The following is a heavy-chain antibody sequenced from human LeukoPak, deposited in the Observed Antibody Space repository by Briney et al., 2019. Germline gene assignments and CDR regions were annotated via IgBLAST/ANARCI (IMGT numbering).Heavy chain of an antibody. Sequence: GGSLRLSCAASGFTFNRFWMHWVRQAPGKGLVWVSRIISDGSSTNYADSVKGRFTISRDNAKNTLYLQMNSLRAEVTALYYCAREDVDITVATSGAFDIWGQGTMVTVSS. D-gene: IGHD6-19*01. V-gene: IGHV3-74*01. CDR1: GFTFNRFW. J-gene: IGHJ3*02. CDR2: IISDGSST. CDR3: AREDVDITVATSGAFDI.